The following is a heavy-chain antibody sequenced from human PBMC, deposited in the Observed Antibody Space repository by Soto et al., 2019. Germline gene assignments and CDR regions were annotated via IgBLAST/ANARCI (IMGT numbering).Heavy chain of an antibody. Sequence: KSSETLSLTCTVSDGSINNFYWSWIRQPPGKGLEWIGYISSSGNTNYNPSLKSRVSISVDTSKNQFSLNLTSVTAADTGVYYCARALMVIPRSYLVSWGQGTPVTV. V-gene: IGHV4-59*01. CDR1: DGSINNFY. D-gene: IGHD2-8*01. J-gene: IGHJ4*02. CDR3: ARALMVIPRSYLVS. CDR2: ISSSGNT.